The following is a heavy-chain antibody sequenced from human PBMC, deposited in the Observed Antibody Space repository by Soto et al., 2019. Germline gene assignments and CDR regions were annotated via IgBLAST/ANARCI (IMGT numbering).Heavy chain of an antibody. CDR2: IYYSGST. D-gene: IGHD1-26*01. Sequence: SETLSLTCTVSGVSISSGVYYWSWIRQHPGKGLEWIGYIYYSGSTYYNPSLKSRVTISVDTSKNQFSLKLSSVTAADTAVYYCARDRVVGATTLGHNYYYYGMDVWGRGTTVTVSS. CDR1: GVSISSGVYY. CDR3: ARDRVVGATTLGHNYYYYGMDV. V-gene: IGHV4-31*03. J-gene: IGHJ6*02.